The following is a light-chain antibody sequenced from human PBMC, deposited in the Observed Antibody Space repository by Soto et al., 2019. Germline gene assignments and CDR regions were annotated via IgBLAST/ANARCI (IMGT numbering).Light chain of an antibody. J-gene: IGLJ1*01. CDR1: SSDIGAGSD. CDR3: QSYGGSLYV. CDR2: GNN. V-gene: IGLV1-40*01. Sequence: QSVLTQPTSVSGAPGQRVTISCTGSSSDIGAGSDVHWYQQLPGTAPKLLIYGNNNRPSGVPDRFSGSKSGTSASLAITGLQDEDEADYFCQSYGGSLYVFGSGTKVTVL.